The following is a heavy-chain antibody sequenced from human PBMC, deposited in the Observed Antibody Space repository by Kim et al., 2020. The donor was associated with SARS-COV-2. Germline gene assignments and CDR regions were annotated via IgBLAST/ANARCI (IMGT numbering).Heavy chain of an antibody. V-gene: IGHV3-21*01. Sequence: GGSLRLSCAASGFTFSSYSMNWVRQAPGKGLEWVSSISSSSSYIYYADSVKGRFTISRDNAKNSLYLQMNSLRAEDTAVYYCARDLIPLTDPYYYDSSGYSNWFDPWGQGTLVTGSS. J-gene: IGHJ5*02. CDR2: ISSSSSYI. CDR1: GFTFSSYS. CDR3: ARDLIPLTDPYYYDSSGYSNWFDP. D-gene: IGHD3-22*01.